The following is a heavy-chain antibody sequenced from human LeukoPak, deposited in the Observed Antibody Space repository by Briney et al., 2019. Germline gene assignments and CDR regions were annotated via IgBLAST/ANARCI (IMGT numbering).Heavy chain of an antibody. CDR1: GYPFTSYD. CDR2: MNPKTGNT. Sequence: ASVTVSCKTSGYPFTSYDISWVRQATGQGLEWMGSMNPKTGNTDYAQELQGRVTITRNTSTSTAYMELSSLRSEDTAVYYCATSFGTRLLVYWGQGTLVTVSS. CDR3: ATSFGTRLLVY. V-gene: IGHV1-8*02. D-gene: IGHD3/OR15-3a*01. J-gene: IGHJ4*02.